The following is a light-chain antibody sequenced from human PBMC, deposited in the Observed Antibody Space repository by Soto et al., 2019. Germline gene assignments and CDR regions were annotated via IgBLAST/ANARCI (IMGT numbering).Light chain of an antibody. CDR2: GNR. V-gene: IGLV1-40*01. CDR1: SSNFGAGYD. CDR3: QAYDYSLTASV. Sequence: QSVLTQPPSVSGAPGQRVTLSCTGNSSNFGAGYDVHWYQQLPGAAPKLVIFGNRNRPSGVPERFSGSKSGTSASLAITGLQAEDEADYYCQAYDYSLTASVFGGGTKLTVL. J-gene: IGLJ3*02.